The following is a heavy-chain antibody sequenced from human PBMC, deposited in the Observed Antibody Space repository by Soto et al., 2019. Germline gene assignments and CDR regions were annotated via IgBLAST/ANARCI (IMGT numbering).Heavy chain of an antibody. J-gene: IGHJ5*02. V-gene: IGHV1-18*01. CDR3: AREAASGIGGFDP. CDR1: GYPFTTYG. Sequence: QVQLVQSGAEMKKPGASAKVSCTASGYPFTTYGISWVRQAPGQGLEWMGWINPYNGNTKYAQKFQGRFIMTTDTSTSTAYMEVRSLTSDDTAVYYCAREAASGIGGFDPWGQGTLVTVSS. D-gene: IGHD6-13*01. CDR2: INPYNGNT.